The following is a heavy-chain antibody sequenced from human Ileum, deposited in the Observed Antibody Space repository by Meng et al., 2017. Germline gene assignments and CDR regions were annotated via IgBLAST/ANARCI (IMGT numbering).Heavy chain of an antibody. CDR1: GGSVSSAAYQ. J-gene: IGHJ4*02. CDR2: AANSFDPSP. V-gene: IGHV4-61*08. CDR3: ARDYWGSLDY. D-gene: IGHD7-27*01. Sequence: GPLEEAGQGLVRPSATLSLMCTVSGGSVSSAAYQWGWIRQPPGKGLEWIGYAANSFDPSPNYNPSLKSRVTISLDTPKNQFSLKLTSVTAADTAVYYCARDYWGSLDYWGQGILVTVSS.